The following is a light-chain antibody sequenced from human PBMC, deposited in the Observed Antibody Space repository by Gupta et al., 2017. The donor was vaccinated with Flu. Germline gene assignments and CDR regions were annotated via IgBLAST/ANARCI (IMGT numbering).Light chain of an antibody. Sequence: QSALTQPASVSGSPGQSITISCTGTSSDVGSYNFVSWYQQHPGKAPKLMIYEVSKRPSGVSSRFSGSKSDNTASLTISGLQAEDEADYYCCSYTGSSTLVFGGGTKLTVL. J-gene: IGLJ3*02. CDR3: CSYTGSSTLV. V-gene: IGLV2-23*02. CDR2: EVS. CDR1: SSDVGSYNF.